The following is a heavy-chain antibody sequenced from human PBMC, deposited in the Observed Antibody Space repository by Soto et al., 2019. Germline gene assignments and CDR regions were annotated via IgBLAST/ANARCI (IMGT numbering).Heavy chain of an antibody. J-gene: IGHJ4*02. V-gene: IGHV1-69*02. CDR1: GGTFSSYT. Sequence: QVQLVQSGAEVKKPGSSVKVSCKASGGTFSSYTISWVRQAPGQGLEWMGRIIPILGIANYAQKFQGRVTITADESTSTAYMELSSLRSEVTAVSYCARALSPAHFDYWGQGALVTVSS. D-gene: IGHD2-2*01. CDR3: ARALSPAHFDY. CDR2: IIPILGIA.